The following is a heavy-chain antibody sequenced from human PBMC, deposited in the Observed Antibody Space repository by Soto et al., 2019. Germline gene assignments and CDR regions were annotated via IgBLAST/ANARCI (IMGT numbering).Heavy chain of an antibody. CDR2: INQDVSVK. CDR1: GFTFSSYW. CDR3: AKVSYNSWSIDY. V-gene: IGHV3-7*01. D-gene: IGHD6-6*01. Sequence: EEHLVESGGGLVQPGGSLRLSCAASGFTFSSYWMSWVRQAPGKGLEWVANINQDVSVKYSVDSVKGRFTISRDNAKNSLYLQMNSLRAEDTAVYYCAKVSYNSWSIDYWGQGTLVTVSS. J-gene: IGHJ4*02.